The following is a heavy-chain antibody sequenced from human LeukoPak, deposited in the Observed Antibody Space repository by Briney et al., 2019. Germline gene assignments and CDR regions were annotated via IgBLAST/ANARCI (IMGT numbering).Heavy chain of an antibody. Sequence: GGSLRLSCAASGFTFSSYGMHWVRQAPGKGLEWVAFIRYDGSNKYYADSVKGRFTISRDNSKNTLYLQMNSLRAEDTAVYYCARERAYDYYGSGSYLDYWGQGTLVTVSS. CDR1: GFTFSSYG. V-gene: IGHV3-30*02. D-gene: IGHD3-10*01. CDR3: ARERAYDYYGSGSYLDY. CDR2: IRYDGSNK. J-gene: IGHJ4*02.